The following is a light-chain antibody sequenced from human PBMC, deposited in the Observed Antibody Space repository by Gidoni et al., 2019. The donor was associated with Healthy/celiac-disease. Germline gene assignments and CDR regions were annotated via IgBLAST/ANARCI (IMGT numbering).Light chain of an antibody. V-gene: IGKV3-15*01. Sequence: EIVMTQSPATLSVSPGERATLSCRASQSVSSNLAWYQQKPGQAPRLLIYGASTRATGIPARFSGSGSGTEFPLTISSLQSEDFAVYYCQQYNNWPPLLTFGPGTKVDIK. J-gene: IGKJ3*01. CDR2: GAS. CDR3: QQYNNWPPLLT. CDR1: QSVSSN.